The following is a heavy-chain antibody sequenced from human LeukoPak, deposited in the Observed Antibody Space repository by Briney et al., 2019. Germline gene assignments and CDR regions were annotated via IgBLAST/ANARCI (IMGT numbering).Heavy chain of an antibody. CDR1: GGSFSGYY. CDR2: INHSGST. D-gene: IGHD6-13*01. V-gene: IGHV4-34*01. J-gene: IGHJ6*03. Sequence: PSETLSLTCAVYGGSFSGYYWSWIRQPPGKGLEWIGEINHSGSTNYNPSLKSRVNISVDTSKNPSSLKLSSVTAADTAVYYCARGLSWFSGYGDYMDVWGKGTTVTVSS. CDR3: ARGLSWFSGYGDYMDV.